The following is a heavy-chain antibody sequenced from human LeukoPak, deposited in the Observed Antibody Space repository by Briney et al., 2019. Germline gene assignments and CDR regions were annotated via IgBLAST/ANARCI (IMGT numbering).Heavy chain of an antibody. D-gene: IGHD3-22*01. CDR1: GGSVSSGSSF. Sequence: SSETLSLTCTVSGGSVSSGSSFWSWIRQPPGEGLEWIGYIYHSGNTNYNPSLKSRVTISVDTSKSQLSLKLNSVTAADTAVYYCARDRNYYDSSGYYFANWGQGTLVTASS. V-gene: IGHV4-61*01. J-gene: IGHJ4*02. CDR2: IYHSGNT. CDR3: ARDRNYYDSSGYYFAN.